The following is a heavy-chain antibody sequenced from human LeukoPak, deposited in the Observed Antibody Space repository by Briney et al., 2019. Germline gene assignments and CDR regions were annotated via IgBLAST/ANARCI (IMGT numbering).Heavy chain of an antibody. J-gene: IGHJ4*02. CDR3: ARDGD. CDR1: GFSLSAYW. CDR2: INRDGSQK. Sequence: GGSLRLSCAASGFSLSAYWMTWVRQAPGKGLEWVANINRDGSQKNHVDSVKGRFTISRDNAKNSLYLQMNSLTAEDTAVYYCARDGDWGQGTLVTVSS. V-gene: IGHV3-7*01. D-gene: IGHD3-3*01.